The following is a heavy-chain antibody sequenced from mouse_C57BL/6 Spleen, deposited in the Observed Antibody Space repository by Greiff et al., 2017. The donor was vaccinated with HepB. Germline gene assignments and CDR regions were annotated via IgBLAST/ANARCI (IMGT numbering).Heavy chain of an antibody. CDR3: ARPEADYDRWFAY. D-gene: IGHD2-4*01. J-gene: IGHJ3*01. V-gene: IGHV1-61*01. Sequence: QVQLQQPGAELVRPGSSVKLSCKASGYTFTSYWMDWVKQRPGQGLEWIGNIYPSDSETHYNQKFKDKATLTVDKSSSTAYMQLSSLTSEDSAVYYCARPEADYDRWFAYWGQGTLVTVSA. CDR2: IYPSDSET. CDR1: GYTFTSYW.